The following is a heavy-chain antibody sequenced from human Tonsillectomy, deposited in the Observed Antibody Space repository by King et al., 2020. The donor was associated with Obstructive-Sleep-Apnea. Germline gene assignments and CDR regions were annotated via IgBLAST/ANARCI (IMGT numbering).Heavy chain of an antibody. V-gene: IGHV3-33*06. CDR3: AKDLYAGSPVDY. J-gene: IGHJ4*02. D-gene: IGHD2/OR15-2a*01. CDR1: GFTFSSYG. CDR2: IWYDGSNK. Sequence: VQLVESGGGVVQPGRSLRLSCAASGFTFSSYGMHWVRQAPGKGLEWVAVIWYDGSNKYYADSVKGRFTISRDNSKNTLYLQMNSLRAEDTAVYYCAKDLYAGSPVDYWGQGTLVTVSS.